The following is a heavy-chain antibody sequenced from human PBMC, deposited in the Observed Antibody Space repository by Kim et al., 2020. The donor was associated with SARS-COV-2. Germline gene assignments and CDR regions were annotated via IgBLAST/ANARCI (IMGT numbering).Heavy chain of an antibody. J-gene: IGHJ6*02. Sequence: SVKVSCKASGGTFSSYAISWVRQAPGQGLEWMGGIIPIFGTANYAQKFQGRVTITADESTSTAYMELSSLRSEDTAVYYCARDIDVEVSVVVPAAQGAYYYYGMDVWGQGTTVTVSS. CDR3: ARDIDVEVSVVVPAAQGAYYYYGMDV. V-gene: IGHV1-69*13. D-gene: IGHD2-2*01. CDR2: IIPIFGTA. CDR1: GGTFSSYA.